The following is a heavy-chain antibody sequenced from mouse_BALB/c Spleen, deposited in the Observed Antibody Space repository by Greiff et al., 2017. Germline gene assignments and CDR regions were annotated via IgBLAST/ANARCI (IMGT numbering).Heavy chain of an antibody. CDR1: GYSITSDYA. Sequence: VQLQQSGPGLVKPSQSLSLTCTVTGYSITSDYAWNWIRQFPGNKLEWMGYISYSGSTSYNPSLKSRISITRDTSKNQFFLQLNSVTTEDTATYYCATYGNYGEFAYWGQGTLVTVSA. J-gene: IGHJ3*01. CDR3: ATYGNYGEFAY. D-gene: IGHD2-1*01. CDR2: ISYSGST. V-gene: IGHV3-2*02.